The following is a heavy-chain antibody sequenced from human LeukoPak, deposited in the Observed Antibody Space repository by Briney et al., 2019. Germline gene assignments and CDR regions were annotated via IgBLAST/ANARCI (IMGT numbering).Heavy chain of an antibody. CDR1: GFTFSDYG. J-gene: IGHJ4*02. CDR2: IRYDGNTK. CDR3: AKVRFSSGATCYPDDY. D-gene: IGHD2-15*01. V-gene: IGHV3-30*02. Sequence: GGSLRLSCAASGFTFSDYGMHWVRQAPGKGLEWVAFIRYDGNTKYYADSVKGRFTISRDNSKNTLYLQMNSLRPEDTAVYYCAKVRFSSGATCYPDDYWGQGTLVTVSS.